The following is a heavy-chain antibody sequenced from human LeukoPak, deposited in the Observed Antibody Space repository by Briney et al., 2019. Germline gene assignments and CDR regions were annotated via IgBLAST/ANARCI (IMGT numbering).Heavy chain of an antibody. D-gene: IGHD6-13*01. CDR2: ISGSGGST. J-gene: IGHJ3*02. CDR3: AKQFIAAPDAFDI. Sequence: GGSLRLACAASGFTFSSYAMSWVRQAPGKGLEWVSAISGSGGSTYYADSVKGRLTISRDNSKNTLYLQMNSLRAEDTAVYYCAKQFIAAPDAFDIWGQGTMVTVSS. V-gene: IGHV3-23*01. CDR1: GFTFSSYA.